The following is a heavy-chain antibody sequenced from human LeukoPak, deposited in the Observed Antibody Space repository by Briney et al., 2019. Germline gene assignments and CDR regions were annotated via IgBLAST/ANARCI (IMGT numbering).Heavy chain of an antibody. V-gene: IGHV3-21*01. D-gene: IGHD6-19*01. CDR2: ISSSSTYM. CDR3: ARDRGSGWHTFDY. CDR1: GFTFSSYY. J-gene: IGHJ4*02. Sequence: PGGSLRLSCAACGFTFSSYYMSWVRQAPGKGLEWVSSISSSSTYMFYADSVRGRFTISRDNAKNSLYLQMNSLRAEDTAVYYCARDRGSGWHTFDYWGQGTLVTVSS.